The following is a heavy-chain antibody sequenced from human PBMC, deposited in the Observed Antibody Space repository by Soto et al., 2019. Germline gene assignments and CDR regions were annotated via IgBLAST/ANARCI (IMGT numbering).Heavy chain of an antibody. V-gene: IGHV4-38-2*02. CDR3: ARVHVMVVAGSTFDY. Sequence: SETLSLTCTVSGYSISSGSYLAWIRQPPGKGPEWIASIYHGGTTFYNPSLKSRITISVDTSNNQFSLKLTSVTAADTAVYYCARVHVMVVAGSTFDYWGHGTLVTVSS. J-gene: IGHJ4*01. CDR1: GYSISSGSY. D-gene: IGHD6-19*01. CDR2: IYHGGTT.